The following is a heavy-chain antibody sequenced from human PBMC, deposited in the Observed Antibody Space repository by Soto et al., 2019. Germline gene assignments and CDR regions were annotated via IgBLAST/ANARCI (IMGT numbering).Heavy chain of an antibody. CDR1: GGSISSYY. Sequence: SETLSLTCTVSGGSISSYYWSWIRQPPGKGLEWIGYIYYSGSTNYNPSLKSRVTISVDTSKNQFSLKLSSVTAADTAVYYCARGGPLDYYYDSSGFDYWGQGTLVTVSS. J-gene: IGHJ4*02. CDR2: IYYSGST. V-gene: IGHV4-59*01. D-gene: IGHD3-22*01. CDR3: ARGGPLDYYYDSSGFDY.